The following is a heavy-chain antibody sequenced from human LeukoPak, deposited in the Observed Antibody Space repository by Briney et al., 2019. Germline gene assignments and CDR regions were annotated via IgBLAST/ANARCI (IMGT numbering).Heavy chain of an antibody. D-gene: IGHD1-26*01. CDR1: GGSISSGGYS. V-gene: IGHV4-30-2*01. CDR3: AKASWSYYEVPQYYFDY. J-gene: IGHJ4*02. CDR2: IYHSGST. Sequence: SETLSLTCAVSGGSISSGGYSWSWIRQPPGKGLEWIGYIYHSGSTYYNPSLKSRVTISVDRSKNQFSLKLSSVTAADTAVYYCAKASWSYYEVPQYYFDYWGQGTLVTVSS.